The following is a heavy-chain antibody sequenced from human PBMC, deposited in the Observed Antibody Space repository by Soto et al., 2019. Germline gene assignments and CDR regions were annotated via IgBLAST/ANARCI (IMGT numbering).Heavy chain of an antibody. D-gene: IGHD1-26*01. CDR2: VYSAGSA. V-gene: IGHV4-59*01. CDR1: GCNISSYY. Sequence: SETLSLTRRVAGCNISSYYWSWVRQYTEKGLEMIGYVYSAGSAIYDPSLSSRLSISLDTSNNQFSLRLSSVTAADTAVYYCARMPYTGSNPPFDYWGRGTLVTVSS. J-gene: IGHJ4*02. CDR3: ARMPYTGSNPPFDY.